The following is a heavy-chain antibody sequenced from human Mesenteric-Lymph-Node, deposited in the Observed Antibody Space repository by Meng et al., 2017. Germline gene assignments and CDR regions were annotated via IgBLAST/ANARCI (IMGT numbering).Heavy chain of an antibody. CDR1: GDSVSSKSAA. CDR3: ASTENHF. V-gene: IGHV6-1*01. Sequence: QVQLHQSGPGLVTPWQTLSLTCAISGDSVSSKSAAWSWIRQSPSRGFEWLGRTYYRSKWYNDYAVSVKSRISINPDTSKNQFSLRLNSVTPEDTAVYYCASTENHFWGQGTLVTVSS. CDR2: TYYRSKWYN. J-gene: IGHJ4*02. D-gene: IGHD1-26*01.